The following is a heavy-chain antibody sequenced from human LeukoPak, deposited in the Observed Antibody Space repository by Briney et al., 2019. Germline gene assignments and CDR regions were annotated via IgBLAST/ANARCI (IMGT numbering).Heavy chain of an antibody. CDR3: ARSSSGLSGWFDP. Sequence: PGESLKISCKGSGSTFTTYWIGWVRQLPGKGLEWMGIIYPGDSDTRYSPSFQGQVTISADKSISTAYLQWSSLKASDTAMYYCARSSSGLSGWFDPWGQGTLVTVSS. CDR1: GSTFTTYW. D-gene: IGHD6-19*01. CDR2: IYPGDSDT. V-gene: IGHV5-51*01. J-gene: IGHJ5*02.